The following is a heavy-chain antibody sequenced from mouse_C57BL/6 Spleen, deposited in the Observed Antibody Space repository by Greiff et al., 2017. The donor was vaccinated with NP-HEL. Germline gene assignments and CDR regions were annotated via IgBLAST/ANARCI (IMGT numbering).Heavy chain of an antibody. J-gene: IGHJ3*01. CDR1: GFNIKDDY. CDR2: IDPENGDT. V-gene: IGHV14-4*01. D-gene: IGHD2-4*01. Sequence: EVQLVESGAELVRPGASVKLSCTASGFNIKDDYMHWVKQRPEQGLEWIGWIDPENGDTEYASKFQGKATITADTSSNTAYLQLSSLTSEDTAVYYSTTRYDYDSAYWGQATLVTVAA. CDR3: TTRYDYDSAY.